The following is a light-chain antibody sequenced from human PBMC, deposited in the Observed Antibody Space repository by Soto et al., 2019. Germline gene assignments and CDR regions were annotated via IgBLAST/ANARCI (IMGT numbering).Light chain of an antibody. V-gene: IGKV3-11*01. CDR1: QSVSGY. Sequence: EIVLTQSPSPLSSSPGETATLSCRASQSVSGYIAWYQQKPGKAPKLLIYADSNMASGIPARFSGSGSGTDFTLTISSLEPEDFSVYYCQQRYNWSLTFGQGTRLEIK. CDR2: ADS. J-gene: IGKJ5*01. CDR3: QQRYNWSLT.